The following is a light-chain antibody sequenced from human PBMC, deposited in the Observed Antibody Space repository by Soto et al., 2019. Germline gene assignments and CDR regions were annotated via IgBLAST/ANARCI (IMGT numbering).Light chain of an antibody. CDR2: DAS. CDR1: QFVSHS. J-gene: IGKJ1*01. Sequence: ETVLTQSPATLSLSPGERATLSFRASQFVSHSLAWYQQKPGQAPRLLIHDASDRATGIPGRFSGSGSGTDFTLTISSLEPEDFAVYYCQQRSNWPRGTFGQGTKVDIK. V-gene: IGKV3-11*01. CDR3: QQRSNWPRGT.